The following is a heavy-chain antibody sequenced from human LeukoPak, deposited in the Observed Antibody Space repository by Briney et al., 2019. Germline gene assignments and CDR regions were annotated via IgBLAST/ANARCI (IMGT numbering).Heavy chain of an antibody. Sequence: ASVKVSCKASGYTFTGYYMHWVRQAPGQGLEWMGWINPNSGGTNYAQKFQGRVTMTRDTSISTAYMELSRLRSDDTAVYYCARALYSSSPRTGYWGQGTLVTVSS. CDR2: INPNSGGT. CDR3: ARALYSSSPRTGY. CDR1: GYTFTGYY. V-gene: IGHV1-2*02. D-gene: IGHD6-6*01. J-gene: IGHJ4*02.